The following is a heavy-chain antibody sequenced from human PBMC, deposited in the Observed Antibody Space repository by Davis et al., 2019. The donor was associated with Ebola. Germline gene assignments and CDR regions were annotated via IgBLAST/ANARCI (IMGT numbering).Heavy chain of an antibody. CDR2: IYHSGST. CDR1: GGSISSGGYS. V-gene: IGHV4-30-2*01. CDR3: AGRYSSGWYSDY. J-gene: IGHJ4*02. D-gene: IGHD6-19*01. Sequence: PSETLSLTCAVSGGSISSGGYSWSWIRQPPGKGLEWIGYIYHSGSTYYNPSLKSRVTISVDRSKNQFSLKLSSVTAADTAVYYCAGRYSSGWYSDYWGQGTLVTVSS.